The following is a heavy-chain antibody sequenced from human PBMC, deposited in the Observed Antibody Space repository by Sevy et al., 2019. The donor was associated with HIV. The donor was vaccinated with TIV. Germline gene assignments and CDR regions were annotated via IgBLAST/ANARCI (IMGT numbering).Heavy chain of an antibody. CDR1: GGTFSSYA. Sequence: AAVKVSCKASGGTFSSYAISWVRQAPGQGLKWMGGIIPIFGTANYAQKFQGRVTITADKSTSTAYMELSSLRSEDTAVSYCAREADVDTAMVRDYYYYMDVWGKGTTVTVSS. CDR2: IIPIFGTA. J-gene: IGHJ6*03. CDR3: AREADVDTAMVRDYYYYMDV. D-gene: IGHD5-18*01. V-gene: IGHV1-69*06.